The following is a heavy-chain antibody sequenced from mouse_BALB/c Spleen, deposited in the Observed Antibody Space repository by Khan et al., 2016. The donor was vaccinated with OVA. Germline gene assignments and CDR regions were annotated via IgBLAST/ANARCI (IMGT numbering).Heavy chain of an antibody. Sequence: EVELVESGGGLVQPGGSRKLSCAASGFTFNSYGMHWVRQAPEKGLEWVAYISGDSNTIYYADTVKGRFTISRENPKNTLFLQMTSLMSEDTAMYYCATSWCDGGYFDYWGPGTTLTVS. CDR2: ISGDSNTI. CDR1: GFTFNSYG. CDR3: ATSWCDGGYFDY. V-gene: IGHV5-17*02. D-gene: IGHD1-1*02. J-gene: IGHJ2*01.